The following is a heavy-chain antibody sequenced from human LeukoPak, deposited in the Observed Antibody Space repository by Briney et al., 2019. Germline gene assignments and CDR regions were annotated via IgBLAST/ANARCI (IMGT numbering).Heavy chain of an antibody. CDR3: ARGGSYKSGAYDT. CDR1: GFTFTGHY. Sequence: PGGSLRLSCAASGFTFTGHYIHWVRQAPGEGLVWVSRISGDGTDADYAEDVQGRLTNSRDNAKNTIFLHMNSLRGDDTAVYYCARGGSYKSGAYDTWGQGNLVIVSS. V-gene: IGHV3-74*01. J-gene: IGHJ5*02. D-gene: IGHD5-12*01. CDR2: ISGDGTDA.